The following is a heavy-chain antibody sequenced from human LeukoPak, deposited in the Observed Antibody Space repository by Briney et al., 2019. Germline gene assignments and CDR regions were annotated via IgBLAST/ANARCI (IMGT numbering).Heavy chain of an antibody. D-gene: IGHD3-22*01. Sequence: SETLSLTCTVSGGSISSYYWRWIRQPAGKGLEWIGRIYTSGSTNYNPSLKSRVTMSVDTSKNQFSLKLSSVTAADTAVYYCASGADYYDSSGYFDYWGQRTLVTVSS. CDR1: GGSISSYY. J-gene: IGHJ4*02. CDR3: ASGADYYDSSGYFDY. CDR2: IYTSGST. V-gene: IGHV4-4*07.